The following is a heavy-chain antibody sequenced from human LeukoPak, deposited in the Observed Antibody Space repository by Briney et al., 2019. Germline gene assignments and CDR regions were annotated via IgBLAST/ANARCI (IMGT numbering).Heavy chain of an antibody. CDR2: INHSGST. D-gene: IGHD3-3*01. V-gene: IGHV4-34*01. Sequence: SETLSLTCAVYGGSFSGDYWSWIRQPPGKGLEWIGEINHSGSTNYNPSLTSRVTISVDTSKNQFSLKLSSVTAADTAVYYCARGLREGYYDFWSGYYPRYFDYWGQGTLVTVSS. J-gene: IGHJ4*02. CDR1: GGSFSGDY. CDR3: ARGLREGYYDFWSGYYPRYFDY.